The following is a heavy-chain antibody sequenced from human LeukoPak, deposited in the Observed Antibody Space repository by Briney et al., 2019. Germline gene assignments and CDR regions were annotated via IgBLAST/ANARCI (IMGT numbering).Heavy chain of an antibody. CDR2: IYYSGST. CDR1: GGSISSSSYY. J-gene: IGHJ6*02. V-gene: IGHV4-39*01. CDR3: EKDSHLDV. D-gene: IGHD2-15*01. Sequence: PSETLSLTCTVSGGSISSSSYYWGWIRQPPGKGLEWIGSIYYSGSTYYNPSLKSRVTISVDTSKNQFSLKLSSVTAADTAVYYCEKDSHLDVWGHGTTVTVSS.